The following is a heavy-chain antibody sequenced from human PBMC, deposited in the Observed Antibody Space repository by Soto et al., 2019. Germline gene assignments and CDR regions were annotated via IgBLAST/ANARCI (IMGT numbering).Heavy chain of an antibody. Sequence: SETLSLTCTVSGGSTSSYYWSWIRQPAGKGLEWIGRIYTSGSTNYNPSLKSRVTMSVDTSKNQFSLKLSSVTAVDTAVYYCARGRGIMITFGGVTNWFDPWGQGTLVTVSS. D-gene: IGHD3-16*01. CDR3: ARGRGIMITFGGVTNWFDP. CDR1: GGSTSSYY. J-gene: IGHJ5*02. CDR2: IYTSGST. V-gene: IGHV4-4*07.